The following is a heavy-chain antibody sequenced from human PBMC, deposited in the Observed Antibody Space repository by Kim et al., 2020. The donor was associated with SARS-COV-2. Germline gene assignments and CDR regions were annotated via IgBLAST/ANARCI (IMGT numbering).Heavy chain of an antibody. D-gene: IGHD6-13*01. V-gene: IGHV4-59*12. CDR1: GGPISSYY. J-gene: IGHJ1*01. Sequence: SETLSLTCTVSGGPISSYYWTWIRQPPGKGLEWIGNIYHSGGMNYNPSLNGRVTISRDAAKNQLSLKLRSVTAADTAVYYCAREYGSSRFSRFFEYWGQG. CDR2: IYHSGGM. CDR3: AREYGSSRFSRFFEY.